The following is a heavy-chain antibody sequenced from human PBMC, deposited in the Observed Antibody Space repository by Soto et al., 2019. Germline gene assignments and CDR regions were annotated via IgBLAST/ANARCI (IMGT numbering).Heavy chain of an antibody. J-gene: IGHJ5*02. CDR3: AKVLTTHTFGPLDP. CDR2: ISWNSGST. Sequence: EVQLVESGGGLVQPGRSLRLSCAASGFTFDDYGMHWVRQAPGKGLEWVSGISWNSGSTGYADSVKGRFTISRDNAKNSLYLQMNSLRAEDTALYYGAKVLTTHTFGPLDPWGQGTLVIVSS. V-gene: IGHV3-9*01. D-gene: IGHD1-1*01. CDR1: GFTFDDYG.